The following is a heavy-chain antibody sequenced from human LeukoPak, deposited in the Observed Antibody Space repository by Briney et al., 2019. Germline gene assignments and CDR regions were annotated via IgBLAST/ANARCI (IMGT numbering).Heavy chain of an antibody. CDR1: GGSISSSSYY. CDR2: IYYSGST. V-gene: IGHV4-39*01. D-gene: IGHD2-21*01. J-gene: IGHJ4*02. Sequence: SETLSLTCTVSGGSISSSSYYWGWIRQPPGKGLEWIGSIYYSGSTYYNPSLNSRVTISVDTSKNQFSLTLSSVTAADTAVYYCARLVSPYCGGDCYSYWGQGTLVTVSS. CDR3: ARLVSPYCGGDCYSY.